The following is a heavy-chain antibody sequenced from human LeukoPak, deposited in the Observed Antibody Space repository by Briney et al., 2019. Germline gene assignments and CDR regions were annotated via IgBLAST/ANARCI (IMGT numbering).Heavy chain of an antibody. Sequence: GGSLRLSSAASGFTFSSNGLQWVRHAPGKGLEGLADRWYDGSNKSYTDSVKGRFTISRDNSKNSLSLQMNSLRTEDTALYYCAKSKTALTTGHLDYWGQGTLVTVPS. CDR3: AKSKTALTTGHLDY. D-gene: IGHD4-17*01. CDR1: GFTFSSNG. CDR2: RWYDGSNK. V-gene: IGHV3-33*03. J-gene: IGHJ4*02.